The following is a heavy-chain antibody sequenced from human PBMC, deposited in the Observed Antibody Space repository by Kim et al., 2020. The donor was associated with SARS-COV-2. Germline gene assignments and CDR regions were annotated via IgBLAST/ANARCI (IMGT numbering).Heavy chain of an antibody. CDR1: GFTFSSYA. D-gene: IGHD6-6*01. CDR2: ISGSGGST. V-gene: IGHV3-23*01. J-gene: IGHJ6*02. CDR3: AKDLYWGSIAPDYYYYGMDV. Sequence: GGSLRLSCAASGFTFSSYAMSWVRQAPGKGLEWVSAISGSGGSTYYADSVKGRFTISRDNSKNTLYLQMNSLRAEDTAVYYCAKDLYWGSIAPDYYYYGMDVWGQGTTVTVSS.